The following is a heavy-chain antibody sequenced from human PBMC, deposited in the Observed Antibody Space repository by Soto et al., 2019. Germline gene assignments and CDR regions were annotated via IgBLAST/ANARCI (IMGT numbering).Heavy chain of an antibody. CDR3: ARDIGSYAYGEGY. J-gene: IGHJ4*02. D-gene: IGHD3-10*01. V-gene: IGHV4-4*07. Sequence: RSLTCSVSGGSINSYWWSWIRQPAGKGLEWIGRVYSSGTTDYNPSLNSRATLSVETSKNQFSLKLSSVTAADTAVYYCARDIGSYAYGEGYWGQGIQVTVSS. CDR1: GGSINSYW. CDR2: VYSSGTT.